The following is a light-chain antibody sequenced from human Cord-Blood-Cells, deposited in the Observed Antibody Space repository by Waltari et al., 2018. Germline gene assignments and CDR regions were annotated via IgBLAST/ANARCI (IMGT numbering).Light chain of an antibody. CDR2: AAS. V-gene: IGKV1-39*01. CDR3: QQSDSTPWT. J-gene: IGKJ1*01. Sequence: IQMSQSPSSLSASLGDRVTITCLASQSISSYLNWYQQKPGKAPKLLIYAASSLQSGVPSRFSGSGSGTDFTLTISSLQPEDFATYYCQQSDSTPWTFGQGTKVEIK. CDR1: QSISSY.